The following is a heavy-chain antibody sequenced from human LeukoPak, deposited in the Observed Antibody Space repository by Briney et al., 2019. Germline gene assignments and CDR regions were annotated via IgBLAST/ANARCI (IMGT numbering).Heavy chain of an antibody. Sequence: GSLRLSCAASGFTFSSYAMNWVRQAPGKGLEWVSVISGSGGSTYYADSVKGRFTISRDNSRNTLFLQMNSLRGEDTAVYYCAKSRLVVTAFDYWGQGTLVTVSS. CDR2: ISGSGGST. V-gene: IGHV3-23*01. D-gene: IGHD4-23*01. CDR1: GFTFSSYA. J-gene: IGHJ4*02. CDR3: AKSRLVVTAFDY.